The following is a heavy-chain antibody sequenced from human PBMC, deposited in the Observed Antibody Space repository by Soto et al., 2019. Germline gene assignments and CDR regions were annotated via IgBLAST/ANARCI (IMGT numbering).Heavy chain of an antibody. CDR2: ISYDGSNK. CDR1: GFTFSSYG. V-gene: IGHV3-30*18. D-gene: IGHD5-18*01. Sequence: GGSLRLSCAASGFTFSSYGMHWVRQAPGKGLEWVAVISYDGSNKYYADSVKGRFTISRDNSKNTLYLQMNSLRAEDTAVYYCAKVARSYGSNYYYYGMDVWGQGTTVTVSS. J-gene: IGHJ6*02. CDR3: AKVARSYGSNYYYYGMDV.